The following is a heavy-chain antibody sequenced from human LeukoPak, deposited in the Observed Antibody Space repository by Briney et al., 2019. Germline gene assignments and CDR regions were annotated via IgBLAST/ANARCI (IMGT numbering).Heavy chain of an antibody. D-gene: IGHD3-22*01. J-gene: IGHJ4*02. V-gene: IGHV3-66*01. CDR3: ARATYRYYYDSSGYGDY. CDR2: IYSGGGT. CDR1: IFTVSSNY. Sequence: PGGSLRLSCAASIFTVSSNYMTWVRQAPGKGLEWVSVIYSGGGTYYAYSVKGRFTISRDNSKNTLYLQMNSLRVEDTSVYYCARATYRYYYDSSGYGDYWGQGTLVTVSS.